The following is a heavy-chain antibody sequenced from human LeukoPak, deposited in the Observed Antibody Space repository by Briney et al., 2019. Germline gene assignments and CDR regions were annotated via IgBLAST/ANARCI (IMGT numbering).Heavy chain of an antibody. CDR2: IYSDGST. CDR3: AKRDRPCSGDCSAPYYFDY. D-gene: IGHD2-21*02. Sequence: GGSLRLSCAASGFTVSSNYMTWVRQAPGKGLEWVSVIYSDGSTYYADSVKGRFTISRDNSKNTLYLQMNSLRAEDTAVYYCAKRDRPCSGDCSAPYYFDYWGQGTLVTVSS. V-gene: IGHV3-53*01. CDR1: GFTVSSNY. J-gene: IGHJ4*02.